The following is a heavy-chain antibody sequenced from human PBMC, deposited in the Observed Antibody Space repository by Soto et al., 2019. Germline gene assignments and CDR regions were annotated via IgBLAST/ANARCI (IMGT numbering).Heavy chain of an antibody. V-gene: IGHV3-49*03. D-gene: IGHD3-10*01. CDR1: GFTFGDYA. CDR3: TAHRFSLTMRRGVIIGDYYYYGMDV. Sequence: GGSLRLSCTASGFTFGDYAMSWFRQAPGKGLEWVGFIRSKAYGGTTDYAASVKGRFTISRDDSESSAYLQMSSLKTEDTAVYYCTAHRFSLTMRRGVIIGDYYYYGMDVWGQGTTVTVSS. J-gene: IGHJ6*02. CDR2: IRSKAYGGTT.